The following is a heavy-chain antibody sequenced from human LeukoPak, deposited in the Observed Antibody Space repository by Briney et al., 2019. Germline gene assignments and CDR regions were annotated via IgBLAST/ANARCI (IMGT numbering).Heavy chain of an antibody. Sequence: GGSLRLSCAASGFTISSYAISWVRQAPGKRLEWVSGISGSGASTYYADSVKGRFTISRDNSKNTLYLQMNSLRAEDTAVYYCAKEAVGPFALDIGGQGTMVTVSS. J-gene: IGHJ3*02. CDR2: ISGSGAST. V-gene: IGHV3-23*01. CDR1: GFTISSYA. D-gene: IGHD6-19*01. CDR3: AKEAVGPFALDI.